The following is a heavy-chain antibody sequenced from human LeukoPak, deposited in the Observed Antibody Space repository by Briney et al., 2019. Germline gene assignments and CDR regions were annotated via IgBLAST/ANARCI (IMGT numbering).Heavy chain of an antibody. D-gene: IGHD3-3*01. CDR3: NTIFGVVKRFDY. CDR1: GFTFSSYT. Sequence: GGSLRLSCAASGFTFSSYTMNWVRQAPGKGLEWVSSISSSSSFIYYADSMKGRFTISRDNAKISLYLQMNSLRAEDTGVYYCNTIFGVVKRFDYWGQGTLVTVSS. CDR2: ISSSSSFI. J-gene: IGHJ4*02. V-gene: IGHV3-21*01.